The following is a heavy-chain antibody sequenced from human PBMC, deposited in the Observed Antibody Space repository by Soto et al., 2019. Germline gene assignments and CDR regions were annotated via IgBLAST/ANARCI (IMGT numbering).Heavy chain of an antibody. CDR3: ARGSIPSLFDY. CDR2: IYYSGST. J-gene: IGHJ4*02. CDR1: GGTISSWY. D-gene: IGHD6-6*01. V-gene: IGHV4-59*01. Sequence: SETLSLTCTVSGGTISSWYWSWIRQPPGKGLEWIGYIYYSGSTNCNPSLKSRVTISVDTSKNQFSLKLSSVTAADTAVYYCARGSIPSLFDYWGQGTLVTVSS.